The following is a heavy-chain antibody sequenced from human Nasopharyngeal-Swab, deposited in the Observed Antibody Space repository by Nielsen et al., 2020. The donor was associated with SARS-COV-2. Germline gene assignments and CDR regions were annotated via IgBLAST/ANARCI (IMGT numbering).Heavy chain of an antibody. CDR1: GFTFSSYG. CDR2: ISSSSTYI. D-gene: IGHD3-10*01. Sequence: GGSLRLSCAVSGFTFSSYGMNWVRQAPGKGLEWVSSISSSSTYIYYADSVKGRFTISRDNAKNSLYLQMNSLRVEDTAVYYCARVLLRALGKFGEGYAFDIWGQGTMVTVSS. V-gene: IGHV3-21*01. CDR3: ARVLLRALGKFGEGYAFDI. J-gene: IGHJ3*02.